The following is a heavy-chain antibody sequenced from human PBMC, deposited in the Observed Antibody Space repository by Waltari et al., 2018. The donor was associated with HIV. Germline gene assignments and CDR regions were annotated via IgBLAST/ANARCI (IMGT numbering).Heavy chain of an antibody. J-gene: IGHJ4*02. D-gene: IGHD5-18*01. V-gene: IGHV3-23*01. CDR2: ISRSASAT. Sequence: QFLESGGGLVRPGGARRLSRLASGFTLDRYLMAWVRQVPGKGLEWVSSISRSASATYYADSVKGRATISRDNSMDMLSLHINSLTVDDAAVYHCVTSGYNFVEFGHRLDFWGRGILVTVS. CDR3: VTSGYNFVEFGHRLDF. CDR1: GFTLDRYL.